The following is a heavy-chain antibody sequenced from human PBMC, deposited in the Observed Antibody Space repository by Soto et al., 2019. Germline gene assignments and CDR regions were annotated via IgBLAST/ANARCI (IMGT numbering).Heavy chain of an antibody. CDR2: IYYSGST. J-gene: IGHJ4*02. CDR1: GGSISSYY. D-gene: IGHD1-1*01. Sequence: QVQLQESGPGLVKPSETLSLTCTVSGGSISSYYWSWIRQPPGKGLEWIGYIYYSGSTNYNPSRKNCLTISVDPSKNQFSLKLSSVTAAGTAVYYCARRYGYSFDYLGQGTLVTVSS. CDR3: ARRYGYSFDY. V-gene: IGHV4-59*12.